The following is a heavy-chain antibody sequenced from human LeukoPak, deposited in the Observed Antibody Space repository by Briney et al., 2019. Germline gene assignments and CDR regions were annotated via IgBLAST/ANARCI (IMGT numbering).Heavy chain of an antibody. J-gene: IGHJ4*02. CDR3: ARSEGGGYCSSPSCSELFDY. CDR2: IYSGGST. CDR1: GFTVSSNY. V-gene: IGHV3-53*01. Sequence: GGSLRLSCAASGFTVSSNYMSWVRQAPGKGLEWVSVIYSGGSTYYADSVKGRFTISRDNSKNTLYLQMNSLRAEDTAVYYCARSEGGGYCSSPSCSELFDYGGQGPLVTVSS. D-gene: IGHD2-2*01.